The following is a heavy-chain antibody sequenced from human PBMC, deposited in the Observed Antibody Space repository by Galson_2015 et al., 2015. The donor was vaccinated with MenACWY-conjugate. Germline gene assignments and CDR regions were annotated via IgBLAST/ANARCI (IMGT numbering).Heavy chain of an antibody. D-gene: IGHD6-13*01. J-gene: IGHJ4*02. Sequence: ETLSLTCTVSGGSISSYYWSWIRQPPGKGLEWIGYIYYSGSTYYNPSLKSRVTISVDTSKSQFSLKLSSVTATDTAVYYCARGIAAAGTIDYWGQGTLVTVSS. CDR2: IYYSGST. CDR3: ARGIAAAGTIDY. V-gene: IGHV4-59*01. CDR1: GGSISSYY.